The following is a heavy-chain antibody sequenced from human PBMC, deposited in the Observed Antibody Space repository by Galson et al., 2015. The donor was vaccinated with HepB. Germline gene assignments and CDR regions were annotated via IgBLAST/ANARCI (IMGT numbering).Heavy chain of an antibody. CDR1: GYTFTNYA. CDR2: VNPGNGNT. J-gene: IGHJ6*02. CDR3: ARDSPAASGWHIDHFYGMDV. D-gene: IGHD6-19*01. Sequence: SVKVSCKASGYTFTNYAIHWVRLAPGQRLEWMGWVNPGNGNTKYSQNFQGRVTITRDTSATTAYMELSALRSEDTAVYYCARDSPAASGWHIDHFYGMDVWGQGTTVTVSS. V-gene: IGHV1-3*01.